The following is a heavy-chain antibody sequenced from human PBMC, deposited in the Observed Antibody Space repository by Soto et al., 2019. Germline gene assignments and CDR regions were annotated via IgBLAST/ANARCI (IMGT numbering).Heavy chain of an antibody. CDR1: GFFCSSYD. CDR2: ILVDGRT. V-gene: IGHV3-23*01. D-gene: IGHD2-8*02. CDR3: AKATATGGGAFDI. Sequence: GGSLRLSCAASGFFCSSYDMSWVRQAPGKGLEWVSTILVDGRTFYVDSVKGRFTISRDSSQNTVYLQMNSLTVGDTALYYCAKATATGGGAFDICGQGTMVTVSS. J-gene: IGHJ3*02.